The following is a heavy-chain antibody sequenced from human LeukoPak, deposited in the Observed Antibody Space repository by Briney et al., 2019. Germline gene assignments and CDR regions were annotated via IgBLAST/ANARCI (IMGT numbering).Heavy chain of an antibody. CDR1: GGSITSYY. J-gene: IGHJ4*02. CDR2: MYYSGIT. Sequence: SETLSLTCTVSGGSITSYYWSWIRQPPGKGLEWIGYMYYSGITNYSPSLKSRVTISVDTSKNQFSLKLSSVTAADTAVYYCARGAGSGGNEWGQGTLVTVSS. CDR3: ARGAGSGGNE. D-gene: IGHD1-1*01. V-gene: IGHV4-59*01.